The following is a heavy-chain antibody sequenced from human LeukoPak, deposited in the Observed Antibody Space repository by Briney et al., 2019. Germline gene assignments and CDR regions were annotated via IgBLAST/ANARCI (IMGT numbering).Heavy chain of an antibody. Sequence: TSETLSLTCTVSGGSISSYYWSWIRQPPGKGLEWIGYIYYSGSTNYNPSLKSRVTISVDTSKNQFSLKLSSVTAADTAVYYCARDARPDYYDSSGYYEPWGQGTLVTVSS. V-gene: IGHV4-59*01. CDR3: ARDARPDYYDSSGYYEP. CDR2: IYYSGST. J-gene: IGHJ5*02. D-gene: IGHD3-22*01. CDR1: GGSISSYY.